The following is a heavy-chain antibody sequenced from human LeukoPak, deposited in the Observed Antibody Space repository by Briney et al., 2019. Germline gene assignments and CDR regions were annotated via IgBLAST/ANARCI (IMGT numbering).Heavy chain of an antibody. Sequence: SVKVSCKASGGTFISYAISWVRQAPGQGLEWMGGIIPIFGTANYAQKFQGRVTITADESTSTAYMELSSLRSEDTAVYYCARESVGGLSTQYYFDYWGQGTLVTVSS. J-gene: IGHJ4*02. V-gene: IGHV1-69*13. CDR2: IIPIFGTA. CDR3: ARESVGGLSTQYYFDY. CDR1: GGTFISYA. D-gene: IGHD4-11*01.